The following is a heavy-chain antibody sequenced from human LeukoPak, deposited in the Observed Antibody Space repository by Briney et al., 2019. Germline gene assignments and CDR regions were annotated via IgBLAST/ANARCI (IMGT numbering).Heavy chain of an antibody. Sequence: ASVTVSCTASGYTFTSYDINWVRQATGQGLEWMGWMNPNSGNTGYAQKFQGRVTMTRNTSISTAYMELSSLRSEDTAVYYCARGPNYYDSRGYYLGFDYWGQGTLVTVSS. CDR3: ARGPNYYDSRGYYLGFDY. CDR1: GYTFTSYD. V-gene: IGHV1-8*01. J-gene: IGHJ4*02. D-gene: IGHD3-22*01. CDR2: MNPNSGNT.